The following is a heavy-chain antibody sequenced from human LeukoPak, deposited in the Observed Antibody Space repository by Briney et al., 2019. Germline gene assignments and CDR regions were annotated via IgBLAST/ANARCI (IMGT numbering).Heavy chain of an antibody. D-gene: IGHD2-21*01. J-gene: IGHJ4*02. CDR2: IKRNAEAT. CDR1: GFTFSSYI. Sequence: PGGSLRLSCEASGFTFSSYIMTWVRQAPGKGLEWVSTIKRNAEATFYADSVKDRFTISRDDSKNTLYLQMNSLRADDTALYFCARDHESDGYSTSDYWGQGTLVTVSS. CDR3: ARDHESDGYSTSDY. V-gene: IGHV3-23*01.